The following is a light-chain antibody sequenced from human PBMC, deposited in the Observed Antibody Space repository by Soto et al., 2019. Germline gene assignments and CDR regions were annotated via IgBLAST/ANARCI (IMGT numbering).Light chain of an antibody. Sequence: QSVLAQPPSASGSPGQPVAISCTGTSSDVGGYNYVSWYQQHPGKAPKLMIYEVNKRPSGVPDRFSGSKSGNTASLTVSGLQAEDEADYDCSSYAGSSNVFGTGTKVTVL. CDR3: SSYAGSSNV. CDR2: EVN. J-gene: IGLJ1*01. CDR1: SSDVGGYNY. V-gene: IGLV2-8*01.